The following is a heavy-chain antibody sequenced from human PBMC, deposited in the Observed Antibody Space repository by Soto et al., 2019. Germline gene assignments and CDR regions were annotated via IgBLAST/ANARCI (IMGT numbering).Heavy chain of an antibody. CDR1: GFTFSRYD. CDR3: ATEETSGYYDS. Sequence: QVQLVESGGRVVQPGRALRLSCAASGFTFSRYDMHWVRQAPGKGLEWVAFVSYEGSHKYYGDSVKGRFTISRDKSKNTLDLQMNSLRAEDTAVYYCATEETSGYYDSWGQGTLVTVSS. D-gene: IGHD3-22*01. V-gene: IGHV3-30*03. J-gene: IGHJ5*01. CDR2: VSYEGSHK.